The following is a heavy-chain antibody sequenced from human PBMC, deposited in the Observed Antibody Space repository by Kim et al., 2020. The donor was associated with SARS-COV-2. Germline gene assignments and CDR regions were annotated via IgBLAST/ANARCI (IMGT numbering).Heavy chain of an antibody. CDR3: ASDPYSSSWDFQH. V-gene: IGHV1-2*06. Sequence: ASVKVSCKASGYTFTGYYMHWVRQAPGQGLEWMGRINPNSGGTNYAQKFQGRVTMTRDTSISTAYMELSRLRSDDTAVYYCASDPYSSSWDFQHWGQGTLVTVSS. CDR1: GYTFTGYY. CDR2: INPNSGGT. J-gene: IGHJ1*01. D-gene: IGHD6-13*01.